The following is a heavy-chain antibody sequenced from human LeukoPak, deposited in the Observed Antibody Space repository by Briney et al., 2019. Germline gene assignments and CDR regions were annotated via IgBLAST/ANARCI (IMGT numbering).Heavy chain of an antibody. D-gene: IGHD4-17*01. J-gene: IGHJ4*02. Sequence: SETLSLTCTVSGGSISSYYWSWIRQPPGKGLEWIGYIYYSGSTNYNPSLKSRVTISVDTSKNQFSLKLSSVTAADTAVYYCARLGPLDYGDLNFDYWGQGTLVTVSS. CDR2: IYYSGST. CDR1: GGSISSYY. V-gene: IGHV4-59*01. CDR3: ARLGPLDYGDLNFDY.